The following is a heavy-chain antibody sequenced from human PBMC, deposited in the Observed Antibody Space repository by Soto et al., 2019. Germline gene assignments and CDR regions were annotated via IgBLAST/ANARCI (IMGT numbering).Heavy chain of an antibody. Sequence: QVQLVESGGGLVQPGGSLRLSCTASGFVFSKYGMHWVRKAHGKGLEWVAVASYDGSNEFYAESVKGLFTVSRDNSQNTMYLQINGLRVADTHGYFCARSDVDCSGGTCSSFGVDYWGQGPPVTASS. CDR1: GFVFSKYG. D-gene: IGHD2-15*01. CDR3: ARSDVDCSGGTCSSFGVDY. J-gene: IGHJ4*01. CDR2: ASYDGSNE. V-gene: IGHV3-30*03.